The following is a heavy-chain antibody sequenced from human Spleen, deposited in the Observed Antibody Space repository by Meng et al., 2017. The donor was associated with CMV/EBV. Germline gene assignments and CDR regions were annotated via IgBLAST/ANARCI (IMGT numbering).Heavy chain of an antibody. D-gene: IGHD2-2*02. CDR2: ISFDGSNK. CDR3: ARCSSSCYTISY. Sequence: GGSLRLSCAASGFTFSTYAMHWVRQAPGKGLEWVAVISFDGSNKYYADSVKGRFTISRDNSKNTLYLQMNSLRAEDTAVYYCARCSSSCYTISYWDQGTLVTVSS. CDR1: GFTFSTYA. V-gene: IGHV3-30-3*01. J-gene: IGHJ4*02.